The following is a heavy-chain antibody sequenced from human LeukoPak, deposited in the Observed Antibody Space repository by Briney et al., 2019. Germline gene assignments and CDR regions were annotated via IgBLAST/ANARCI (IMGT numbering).Heavy chain of an antibody. D-gene: IGHD5-18*01. Sequence: ASVKVSCKASGGTFSSYAISWVRQAPGHGLEWMGWISTFNGHTNYAQSRQDRVTMTTDTSTSTVYMELSSLISDDTAVYYCARVDTVNYYYYMDVWGKGTTVTISS. CDR1: GGTFSSYA. V-gene: IGHV1-18*01. J-gene: IGHJ6*03. CDR2: ISTFNGHT. CDR3: ARVDTVNYYYYMDV.